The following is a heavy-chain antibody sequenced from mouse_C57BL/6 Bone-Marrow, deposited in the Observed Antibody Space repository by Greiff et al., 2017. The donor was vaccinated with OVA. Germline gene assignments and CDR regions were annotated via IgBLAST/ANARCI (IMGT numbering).Heavy chain of an antibody. CDR1: GFTFSDYY. CDR2: ISTGGGST. V-gene: IGHV5-12*01. J-gene: IGHJ3*01. CDR3: ATPGTWVAY. D-gene: IGHD4-1*01. Sequence: EVKLVEPGGGLVQPGGSLKLSCAASGFTFSDYYMYWVRQTPEKRLEWVAYISTGGGSTNYQDTVQGRFTITRDNAKNTLYLRRSRLKSEDTAMYYCATPGTWVAYWGQGTLVTVSA.